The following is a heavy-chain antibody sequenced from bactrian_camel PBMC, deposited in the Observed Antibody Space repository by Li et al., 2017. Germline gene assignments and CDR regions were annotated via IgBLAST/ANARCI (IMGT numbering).Heavy chain of an antibody. Sequence: VQLVESGGGLVQPGGSLRLSCAAAGFTFSDYDMSWVRQAPGKEVEWVAACNAVGTPTYYADSVKGRFTISQDNAKTTVSLQMNSLKPEDTATYYCKAEDKYQLRGFCPPLWGQGTQVTVS. V-gene: IGHV3S40*01. CDR1: GFTFSDYD. CDR2: CNAVGTPT. CDR3: KAEDKYQLRGFCPPL. J-gene: IGHJ4*01.